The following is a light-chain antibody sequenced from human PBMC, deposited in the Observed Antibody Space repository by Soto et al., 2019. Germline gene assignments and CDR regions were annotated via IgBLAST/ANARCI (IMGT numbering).Light chain of an antibody. CDR2: DVS. CDR1: SSDVGAYNY. J-gene: IGLJ1*01. V-gene: IGLV2-14*01. Sequence: QSALTQPASVSGSPGQSITISCTGTSSDVGAYNYDSWYQQYPGEAPRVIIYDVSHRPAGVSNRFSGSKSGNTASLTISGLQTQDEADYYCCSYTSATTYVFGTGTKVTVL. CDR3: CSYTSATTYV.